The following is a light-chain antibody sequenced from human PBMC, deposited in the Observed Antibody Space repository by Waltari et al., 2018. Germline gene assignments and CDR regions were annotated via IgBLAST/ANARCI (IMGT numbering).Light chain of an antibody. CDR2: NVN. J-gene: IGLJ1*01. V-gene: IGLV2-14*03. CDR3: GSYRGSNIYV. Sequence: QSALTQPASVYGSPGLSITISGPGTSSDIGASNFVSWYQQHPGKVPRVIIYNVNERPSRISSRFSGSKSGNTASLTISGLQPDDEADYYCGSYRGSNIYVFGTGTKVTVL. CDR1: SSDIGASNF.